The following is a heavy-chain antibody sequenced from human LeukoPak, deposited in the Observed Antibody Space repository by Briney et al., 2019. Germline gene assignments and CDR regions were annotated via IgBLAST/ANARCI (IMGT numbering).Heavy chain of an antibody. V-gene: IGHV3-23*01. D-gene: IGHD2-8*02. CDR3: ANLVDPSEDAFDI. CDR2: ISGSGGST. J-gene: IGHJ3*02. CDR1: GFTFSSYA. Sequence: GGSLRLSCAASGFTFSSYAMSWVRQAPGKGLEWVSAISGSGGSTYYADSVKGRFTISRDNSKNTLYLQMNSLRAEDTAVYYCANLVDPSEDAFDIWGQGTMVTVSS.